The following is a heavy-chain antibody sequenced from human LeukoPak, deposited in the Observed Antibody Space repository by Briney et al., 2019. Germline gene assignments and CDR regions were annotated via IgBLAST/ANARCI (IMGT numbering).Heavy chain of an antibody. CDR1: GDTFSSSA. J-gene: IGHJ4*02. CDR3: ARARLVATLGGGLDY. D-gene: IGHD5-12*01. CDR2: IIPIFDTP. V-gene: IGHV1-69*13. Sequence: VASVKVSCKASGDTFSSSAITWVRQAPGQGIEWIGVIIPIFDTPNYAQNFQGRVTITADESTNTAYMELSSLRSEDTAVYYCARARLVATLGGGLDYWGQGTLVTVPS.